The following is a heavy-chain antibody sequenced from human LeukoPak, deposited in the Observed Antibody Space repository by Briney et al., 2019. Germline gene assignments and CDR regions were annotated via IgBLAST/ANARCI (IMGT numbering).Heavy chain of an antibody. CDR2: VSVYKGNT. V-gene: IGHV1-18*01. J-gene: IGHJ4*02. Sequence: ASAKASCNTFGYNFANYGMRWVRQAPGQGLQWMGWVSVYKGNTQYAQKFQDRVTMTTDTSTSTVYMELRGLESDDTAVYYCARDRSVNDHWGQGTLVAVSS. CDR1: GYNFANYG. CDR3: ARDRSVNDH. D-gene: IGHD3-3*01.